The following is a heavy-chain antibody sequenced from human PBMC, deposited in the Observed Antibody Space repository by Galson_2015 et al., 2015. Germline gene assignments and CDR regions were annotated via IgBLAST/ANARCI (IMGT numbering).Heavy chain of an antibody. J-gene: IGHJ6*02. D-gene: IGHD3-3*01. CDR2: IIPIFGTA. CDR1: GGTFSSYA. CDR3: ARSGRSITISGVVIPAYFCYYGMDV. Sequence: SVKVSCKASGGTFSSYAISWVRQAPGQGLEWMGGIIPIFGTANCAQKFQGRVTITADESTSTAYMELSSLRSEDTAVYYCARSGRSITISGVVIPAYFCYYGMDVWGQGTTVTVSS. V-gene: IGHV1-69*13.